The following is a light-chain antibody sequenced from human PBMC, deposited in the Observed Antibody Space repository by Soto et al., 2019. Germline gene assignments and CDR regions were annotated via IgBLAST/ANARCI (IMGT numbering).Light chain of an antibody. CDR3: SSYTRSSTLV. CDR2: DVT. J-gene: IGLJ2*01. CDR1: RSDVGGYNY. V-gene: IGLV2-14*03. Sequence: QSALTQPASVSGSPGQSVTISCTGTRSDVGGYNYVSWYQQHPGKAPKLMIYDVTNRPSGVSNRFSGSKSGSTASLTISGLQAEDEADYYCSSYTRSSTLVFGGRTKLTVL.